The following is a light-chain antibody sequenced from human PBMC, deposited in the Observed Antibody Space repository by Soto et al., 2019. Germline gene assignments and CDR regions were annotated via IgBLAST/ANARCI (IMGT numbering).Light chain of an antibody. CDR3: QQYYNTPYT. V-gene: IGKV4-1*01. CDR1: QSVLYSSNNKNS. J-gene: IGKJ2*01. CDR2: WAS. Sequence: DIVMTQSPDSLAVSLGERATINCKSSQSVLYSSNNKNSVAWYQQKPGQPPQLLIYWASTRESGVPDRFSGSESGTDFTLTISSLQAEDVAVYYCQQYYNTPYTFGQGTNLEIK.